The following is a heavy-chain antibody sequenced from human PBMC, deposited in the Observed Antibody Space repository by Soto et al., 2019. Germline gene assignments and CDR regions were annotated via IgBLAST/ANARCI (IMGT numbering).Heavy chain of an antibody. CDR2: ISSSSSYI. CDR1: GFTFSSYS. J-gene: IGHJ3*02. CDR3: ATVGYYDSSAPDAFDI. Sequence: PGGSLRLSCAASGFTFSSYSMNWVRQAPGKGLEWVSSISSSSSYIYYADSVKGRFTISRDNAKNSLYLQMNSLRAEDTAVYYCATVGYYDSSAPDAFDIWGQGTMVTVSS. D-gene: IGHD3-22*01. V-gene: IGHV3-21*04.